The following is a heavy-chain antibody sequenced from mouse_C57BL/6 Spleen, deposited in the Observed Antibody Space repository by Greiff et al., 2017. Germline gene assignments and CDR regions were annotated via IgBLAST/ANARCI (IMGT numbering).Heavy chain of an antibody. Sequence: VQLQQSGAELVRPGASVKLSCTSSGFKIKDDYMHWVKQRPEQGLEWIGWTDPESGDTEYASKFQGKATITADTSANTAYLQLSSLTSEDTAVYYCTTGGFITTVVYFDYWGQGTTLTVSS. D-gene: IGHD1-1*01. CDR3: TTGGFITTVVYFDY. CDR1: GFKIKDDY. V-gene: IGHV14-4*01. J-gene: IGHJ2*01. CDR2: TDPESGDT.